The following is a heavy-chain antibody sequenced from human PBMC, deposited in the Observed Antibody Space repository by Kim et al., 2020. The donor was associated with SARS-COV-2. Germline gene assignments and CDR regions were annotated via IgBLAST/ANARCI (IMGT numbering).Heavy chain of an antibody. D-gene: IGHD5-18*01. V-gene: IGHV4-34*01. CDR2: INHSGST. CDR3: ARRGPERIQLWFYRYYFDY. CDR1: GGSFSGYY. J-gene: IGHJ4*02. Sequence: SETLSLTCAVYGGSFSGYYWSWIRQPPGKGLEWIGEINHSGSTNYNPSLKSRVTISVDTSKNQFSLKLSSVTAADTAVYYCARRGPERIQLWFYRYYFDYWGQGTLVTVSS.